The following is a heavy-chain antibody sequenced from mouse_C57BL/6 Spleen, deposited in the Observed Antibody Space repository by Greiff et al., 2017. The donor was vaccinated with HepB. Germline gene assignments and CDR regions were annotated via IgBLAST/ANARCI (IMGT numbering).Heavy chain of an antibody. Sequence: VHVKQSGPELVKPGASVKISCKASGYSFTDYNMNWVKQSNGKSLEWIGVINPNYGTTSYNQKFKGKATLTVDQSSSTAYMQLNSLTSEDSAVYYCARDYDYDGYYAMDYWGQGTSVTVSS. D-gene: IGHD2-4*01. J-gene: IGHJ4*01. CDR1: GYSFTDYN. CDR3: ARDYDYDGYYAMDY. V-gene: IGHV1-39*01. CDR2: INPNYGTT.